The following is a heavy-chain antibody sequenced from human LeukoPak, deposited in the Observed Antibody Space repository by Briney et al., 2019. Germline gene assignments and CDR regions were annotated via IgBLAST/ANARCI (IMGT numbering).Heavy chain of an antibody. CDR2: IYYSGST. CDR3: ASTPPGLLYFSVFDY. D-gene: IGHD2/OR15-2a*01. Sequence: PSQTLSLTCTVSGGSISSGGYYWSWIRQPPGKGLEWIGYIYYSGSTNYNPSLKSRVTISVDTSKNQFSLKLSSVTAADTAVYYCASTPPGLLYFSVFDYWGQGTLVTVSS. CDR1: GGSISSGGYY. J-gene: IGHJ4*02. V-gene: IGHV4-61*08.